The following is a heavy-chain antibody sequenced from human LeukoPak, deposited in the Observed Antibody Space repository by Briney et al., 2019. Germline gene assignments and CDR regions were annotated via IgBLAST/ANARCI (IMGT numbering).Heavy chain of an antibody. CDR2: INHSGST. D-gene: IGHD3-22*01. Sequence: SETLSLTCTVSGGSISSYYWSWIRQPPGKGLEWIGEINHSGSTNYNPSLKSRVTISVDTSKNQFSLKLSSVTAADTAVYYCARRRSSGYYRRYFDYWGQGTLVTVSS. CDR3: ARRRSSGYYRRYFDY. CDR1: GGSISSYY. V-gene: IGHV4-34*01. J-gene: IGHJ4*02.